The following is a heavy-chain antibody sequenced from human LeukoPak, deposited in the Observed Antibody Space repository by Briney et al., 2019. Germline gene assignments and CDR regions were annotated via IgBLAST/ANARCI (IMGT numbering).Heavy chain of an antibody. CDR3: AKVREYSSSRWYYFDY. CDR2: INHNGNVN. V-gene: IGHV3-7*03. CDR1: GFTFSSYW. Sequence: GGSLRLSCAASGFTFSSYWMNWARQAPGKGLEWVASINHNGNVNYYVDSVKGRFTISRDNAKNSLYLQMSNLRAEDTAVYYCAKVREYSSSRWYYFDYWGQGTLVTVFS. J-gene: IGHJ4*02. D-gene: IGHD6-6*01.